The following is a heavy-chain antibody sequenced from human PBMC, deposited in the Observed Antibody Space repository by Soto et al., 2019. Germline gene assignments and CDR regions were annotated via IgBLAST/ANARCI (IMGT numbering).Heavy chain of an antibody. J-gene: IGHJ4*02. Sequence: QVLLVESGGGVVQPGRSLRLSCAASGFTFSSYGMHWVRQAPGKGLEWVAVISYDGSNKYYADSVKGRFTISRDNSKNTLYLQMNSLRAEDTAVYYCAKDPHVLLWFGEAPDYWGQGTLVTVSS. CDR2: ISYDGSNK. CDR3: AKDPHVLLWFGEAPDY. V-gene: IGHV3-30*18. CDR1: GFTFSSYG. D-gene: IGHD3-10*01.